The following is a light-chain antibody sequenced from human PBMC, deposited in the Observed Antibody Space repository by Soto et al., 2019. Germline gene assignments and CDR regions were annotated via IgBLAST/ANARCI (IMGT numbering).Light chain of an antibody. J-gene: IGKJ2*01. CDR3: QQTFRPPYT. Sequence: DIQMTQSLSSLSASVGDTVTITCRASQSISNSLSWYQQKPGRAPKFLIYVASTLQRGVPSRFSGSGSGTDFTLTISRLQPEDVATYYCQQTFRPPYTFGHGTKLEIK. CDR1: QSISNS. V-gene: IGKV1-39*01. CDR2: VAS.